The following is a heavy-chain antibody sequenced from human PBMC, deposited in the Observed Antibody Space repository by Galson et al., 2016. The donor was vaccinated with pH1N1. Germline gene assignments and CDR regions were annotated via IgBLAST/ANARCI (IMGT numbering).Heavy chain of an antibody. CDR2: IKQDGSEK. CDR1: GFAFSSYW. J-gene: IGHJ5*02. D-gene: IGHD6-13*01. Sequence: SLRLSCAASGFAFSSYWMNWVRQAPGKGLEWVANIKQDGSEKYYVDSVKGRFTISRDNAKNSLYLQMNSLRAEDTAVYYCVRGVGIAAAAWGQGTLVTVSS. V-gene: IGHV3-7*01. CDR3: VRGVGIAAAA.